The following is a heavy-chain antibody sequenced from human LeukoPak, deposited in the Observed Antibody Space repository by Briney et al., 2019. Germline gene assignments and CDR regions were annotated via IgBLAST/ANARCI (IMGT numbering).Heavy chain of an antibody. CDR1: GFTFDDYA. CDR2: ISWNSGSI. D-gene: IGHD1-26*01. CDR3: AKDIRSDQGYYYGMDV. J-gene: IGHJ6*02. Sequence: PGGSLRLSCAASGFTFDDYAMHWVRQAPGKGLEWVSGISWNSGSIGYADPVKGRFTISRDNAKNSLYLQMNSLRAEDTALYYCAKDIRSDQGYYYGMDVWGQGTTVTVSS. V-gene: IGHV3-9*01.